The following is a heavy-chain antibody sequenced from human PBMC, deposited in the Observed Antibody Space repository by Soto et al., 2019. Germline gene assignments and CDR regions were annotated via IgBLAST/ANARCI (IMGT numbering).Heavy chain of an antibody. Sequence: ASVKVSGKASGYTFTSYYIHWVRQAPGQGLEWMGIINPSGGSTSYAQKLQGRITMTRDTSTSTVSMELSSLRSEDTAVYYCARGISAYYLNGMDVWGQGTTVTVSS. J-gene: IGHJ6*02. D-gene: IGHD3-22*01. CDR3: ARGISAYYLNGMDV. CDR1: GYTFTSYY. CDR2: INPSGGST. V-gene: IGHV1-46*01.